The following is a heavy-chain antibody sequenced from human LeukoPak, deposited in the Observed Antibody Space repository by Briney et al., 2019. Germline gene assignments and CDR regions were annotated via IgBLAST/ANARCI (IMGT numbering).Heavy chain of an antibody. D-gene: IGHD6-19*01. Sequence: ASVKVSCKASGYTLTGYYMHWVRPAPGQGRAWMGWINPNSGGTNYAQKFQGRVTMTSDTSISTAYMELSRLRSDDTAVYYCARSWGSIAVAGMGGNWFDPWGQGTLVTVSS. CDR2: INPNSGGT. J-gene: IGHJ5*02. V-gene: IGHV1-2*02. CDR1: GYTLTGYY. CDR3: ARSWGSIAVAGMGGNWFDP.